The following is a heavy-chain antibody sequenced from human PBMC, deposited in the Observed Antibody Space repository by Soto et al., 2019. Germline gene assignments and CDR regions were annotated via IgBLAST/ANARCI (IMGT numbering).Heavy chain of an antibody. V-gene: IGHV1-8*01. Sequence: ASVKVSCKASGYTFTSYDINWVRKATGQGLECMGWMNPNSGNTGYAQKFQGRVTMIRNTSISTAYMELSSLRSEDTAVYYCARTNRPYYDILTGYYGHYYYYGMDVWGQGTTVTVS. J-gene: IGHJ6*02. D-gene: IGHD3-9*01. CDR3: ARTNRPYYDILTGYYGHYYYYGMDV. CDR1: GYTFTSYD. CDR2: MNPNSGNT.